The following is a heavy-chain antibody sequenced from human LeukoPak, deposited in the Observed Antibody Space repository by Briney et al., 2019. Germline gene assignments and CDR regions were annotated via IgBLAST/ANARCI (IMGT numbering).Heavy chain of an antibody. J-gene: IGHJ3*02. Sequence: GGSRSLSCAASGFIFSSYEMNWVRKAQGKGLEWVSHISSSGSSRYYADSVKGRFTISRDNAKNSLYLQMNSLRAEDMALYYCAKGATVTTQVGAFDIWGQGTMVTVSS. V-gene: IGHV3-48*03. CDR3: AKGATVTTQVGAFDI. D-gene: IGHD4-17*01. CDR2: ISSSGSSR. CDR1: GFIFSSYE.